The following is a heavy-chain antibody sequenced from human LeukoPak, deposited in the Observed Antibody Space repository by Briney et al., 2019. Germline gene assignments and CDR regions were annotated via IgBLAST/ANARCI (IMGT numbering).Heavy chain of an antibody. V-gene: IGHV1-24*01. CDR2: FDPEDGET. CDR1: GYTLTELS. Sequence: ASVKVSCKVSGYTLTELSMHWVRQAPGKGLEWMGGFDPEDGETIYAQEFQGRVTMTEDTSTDTAYMELSSLRSEDTAVYYCATPPPFFGVVPYYFDYWGQGTLVTVSS. J-gene: IGHJ4*02. CDR3: ATPPPFFGVVPYYFDY. D-gene: IGHD3-3*01.